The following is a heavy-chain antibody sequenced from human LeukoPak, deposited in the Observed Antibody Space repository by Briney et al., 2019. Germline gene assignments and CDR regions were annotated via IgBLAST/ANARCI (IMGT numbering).Heavy chain of an antibody. Sequence: SDTLSLTCTVSGGPINSRSYYGAWIRQPPGKGLEWIGSFYYSGSTYYIPSLKSRVTLYVDTSKNQFSLKLSSVTAADTAVYYCARVVMRSMWMDNWGQGTLVTVSS. CDR1: GGPINSRSYY. D-gene: IGHD5-12*01. CDR2: FYYSGST. V-gene: IGHV4-39*01. J-gene: IGHJ4*02. CDR3: ARVVMRSMWMDN.